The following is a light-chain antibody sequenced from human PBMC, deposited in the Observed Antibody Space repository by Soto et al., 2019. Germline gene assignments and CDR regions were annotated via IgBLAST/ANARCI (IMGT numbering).Light chain of an antibody. CDR2: DAS. Sequence: DTQMTQSPSSLSASVGDRVTITCQASHDISNYVNWFQQRPGQAPNLLIYDASNLETGVLPRFSGGGSGTNFTFTINILQAEDVATYYCQQCDNLPYTFGQGTKLGI. J-gene: IGKJ2*01. CDR3: QQCDNLPYT. CDR1: HDISNY. V-gene: IGKV1-33*01.